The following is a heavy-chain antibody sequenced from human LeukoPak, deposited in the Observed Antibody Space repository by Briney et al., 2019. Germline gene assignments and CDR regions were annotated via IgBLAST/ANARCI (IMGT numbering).Heavy chain of an antibody. V-gene: IGHV4-39*01. D-gene: IGHD1-26*01. Sequence: PSETLSLTCTVSGGSIRSRDYYWGWIRQPPVKGLEWIGNIYYLGRTYYNPSLKSRVTISVDTSKNQFSLKLSSVTAADTAVYYCARHLPKWGWDYWGQGTLVTVSS. CDR3: ARHLPKWGWDY. CDR2: IYYLGRT. J-gene: IGHJ4*02. CDR1: GGSIRSRDYY.